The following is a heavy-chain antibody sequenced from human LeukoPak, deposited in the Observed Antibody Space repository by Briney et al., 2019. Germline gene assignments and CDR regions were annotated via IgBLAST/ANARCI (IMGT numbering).Heavy chain of an antibody. CDR1: NFCVNNNY. CDR2: LDNFGAK. D-gene: IGHD3-10*01. J-gene: IGHJ4*02. Sequence: PGGSLRLSCAASNFCVNNNYIDWVRQAPGKGLEWVSSLDNFGAKYYGDSVTGRFTVSRDLSKNTVYLQMSSLRADDTAVYYCAGGTYYGTGTRPGYLNYWGLGTLVTVSS. CDR3: AGGTYYGTGTRPGYLNY. V-gene: IGHV3-53*01.